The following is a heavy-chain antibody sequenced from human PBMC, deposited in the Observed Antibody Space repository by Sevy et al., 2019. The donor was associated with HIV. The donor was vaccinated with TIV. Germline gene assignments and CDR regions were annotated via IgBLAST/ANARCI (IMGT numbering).Heavy chain of an antibody. CDR3: ATHAGIAAAGRVFDY. V-gene: IGHV3-72*01. CDR2: IRNKADCYTT. J-gene: IGHJ4*02. CDR1: GFTFSDHY. Sequence: GGSLRLSCAASGFTFSDHYMEWVRQAPGKGLEWVGRIRNKADCYTTEDAASVKGRFTISRDDSKNSLYLLMNSLKTEDTAVYYCATHAGIAAAGRVFDYWGQGTLVTVS. D-gene: IGHD6-13*01.